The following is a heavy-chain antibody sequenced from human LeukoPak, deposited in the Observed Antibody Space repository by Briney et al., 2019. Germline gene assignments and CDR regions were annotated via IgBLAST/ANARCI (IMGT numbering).Heavy chain of an antibody. V-gene: IGHV3-9*01. CDR3: AKAAGFGELSNFDY. D-gene: IGHD3-10*01. J-gene: IGHJ4*02. CDR2: ISWNSGSI. Sequence: GRSLRLSCAASGFTFDDYAMHWVRQAPGKGLEWVSGISWNSGSIGYADSVKGRFTISRDNAKNSLYLQMNSLRAEDTALYCCAKAAGFGELSNFDYWGQGTLVTVSS. CDR1: GFTFDDYA.